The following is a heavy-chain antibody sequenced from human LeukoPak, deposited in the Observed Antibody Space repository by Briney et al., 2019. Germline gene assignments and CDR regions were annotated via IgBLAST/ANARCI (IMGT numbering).Heavy chain of an antibody. CDR2: INPSGGST. Sequence: GIINPSGGSTTYAQKFQGRVTMTRDTSTYTVYMELSSLRSEDTAVYYCARSYSYGFFDHWGQGTLVTVSS. D-gene: IGHD5-18*01. J-gene: IGHJ4*02. V-gene: IGHV1-46*01. CDR3: ARSYSYGFFDH.